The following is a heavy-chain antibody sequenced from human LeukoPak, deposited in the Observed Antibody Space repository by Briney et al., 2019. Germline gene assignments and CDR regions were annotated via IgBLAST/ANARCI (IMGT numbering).Heavy chain of an antibody. Sequence: SETLSLTCSVSGYSISSGYFWGWIRQPPGKGLEWIGSLYYSGSTYYNPSLKSRVTISVDTSKNQFSLRLSSVTAADTAVYYCATGTDHLALGTRDAFDIWGQGSMVTVSS. J-gene: IGHJ3*02. CDR2: LYYSGST. CDR1: GYSISSGYF. V-gene: IGHV4-38-2*02. CDR3: ATGTDHLALGTRDAFDI. D-gene: IGHD7-27*01.